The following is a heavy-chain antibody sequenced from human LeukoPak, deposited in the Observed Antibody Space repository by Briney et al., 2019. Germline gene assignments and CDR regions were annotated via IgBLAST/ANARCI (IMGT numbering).Heavy chain of an antibody. CDR3: ARDLITMVRGVIIFRYYYGMDV. J-gene: IGHJ6*02. CDR2: INAGSGNT. D-gene: IGHD3-10*01. Sequence: ASVKVSCKASGYTFTSYAMHWVRQAPGQRPEWMGWINAGSGNTKYSERFQGRVTITRDTSASTAYMELSSLRSEDTAVYYCARDLITMVRGVIIFRYYYGMDVWGQGTTVTVSS. V-gene: IGHV1-3*01. CDR1: GYTFTSYA.